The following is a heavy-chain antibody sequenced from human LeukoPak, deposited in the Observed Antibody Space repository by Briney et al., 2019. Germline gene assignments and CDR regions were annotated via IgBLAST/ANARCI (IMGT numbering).Heavy chain of an antibody. CDR3: AXXXSXRYYYDXTEGNXDI. D-gene: IGHD3-22*01. J-gene: IGHJ3*02. CDR2: IYYSGST. Sequence: SETLSLTCTVSGGSISSYYWSWIRQPPGKGLEWIGYIYYSGSTNYNPSLKSRVTISVDTSKNQFSLKLISVTAADTAVYYCAXXXSXRYYYDXTEGNXDIWGQXTMVXVSS. V-gene: IGHV4-59*08. CDR1: GGSISSYY.